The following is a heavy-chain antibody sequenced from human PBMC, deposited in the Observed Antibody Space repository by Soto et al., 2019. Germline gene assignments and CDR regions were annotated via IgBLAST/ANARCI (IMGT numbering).Heavy chain of an antibody. CDR1: GGTFSSYA. CDR2: IIPIFGTA. V-gene: IGHV1-69*06. J-gene: IGHJ5*02. D-gene: IGHD2-21*02. CDR3: ASLIVQENCGGDCPAA. Sequence: QVQLVQSGAEVKKPGSSVKVSCKASGGTFSSYAISWVRQAPGQGLEWMGGIIPIFGTANYAQKFQGRVMITADKSTSTAYMELSSLRSEDTAVYYCASLIVQENCGGDCPAAWGQGTLVTVSS.